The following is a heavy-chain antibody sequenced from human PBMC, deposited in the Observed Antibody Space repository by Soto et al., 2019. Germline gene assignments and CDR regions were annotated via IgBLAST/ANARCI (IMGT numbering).Heavy chain of an antibody. D-gene: IGHD3-10*01. CDR3: ARDARVRGVIITYYYYGMDV. V-gene: IGHV1-18*01. CDR2: ISAYNGNT. CDR1: GYTFTSYA. Sequence: GASVKVSCKASGYTFTSYASCWVQQAPGQGLEWMGWISAYNGNTNYAQKLQGRVTMTTDTSTSTAYMELRSLRSDDTAVYYCARDARVRGVIITYYYYGMDVWGQGTTVTVSS. J-gene: IGHJ6*02.